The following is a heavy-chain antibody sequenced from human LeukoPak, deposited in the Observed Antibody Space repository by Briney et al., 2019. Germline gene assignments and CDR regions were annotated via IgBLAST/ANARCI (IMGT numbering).Heavy chain of an antibody. CDR3: ARFDGSGAFDI. CDR1: GGSFSGYY. CDR2: INHSGST. Sequence: KPSETLSLTCAVYGGSFSGYYWSWNRQPPGKGLEWIGEINHSGSTNYNPSLKSRVTISVDTSKNQFSLKLSSVTAADTAVYYCARFDGSGAFDIWGQGTMVTVSS. V-gene: IGHV4-34*01. J-gene: IGHJ3*02. D-gene: IGHD3-10*01.